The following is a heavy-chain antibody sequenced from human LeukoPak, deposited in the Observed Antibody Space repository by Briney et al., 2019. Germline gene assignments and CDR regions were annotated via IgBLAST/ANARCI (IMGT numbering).Heavy chain of an antibody. CDR2: ISASGSST. D-gene: IGHD3-3*01. Sequence: GGSLRLSCAASRFTFNNYAMNWVRQAPGKGLEWVSGISASGSSTYYTVSVQGRFTISRDNSKNTLYLQMNSLRAEDTAVYYCVKAEYDFWSGSFDHWGLGTLVTVSS. V-gene: IGHV3-23*01. J-gene: IGHJ4*02. CDR1: RFTFNNYA. CDR3: VKAEYDFWSGSFDH.